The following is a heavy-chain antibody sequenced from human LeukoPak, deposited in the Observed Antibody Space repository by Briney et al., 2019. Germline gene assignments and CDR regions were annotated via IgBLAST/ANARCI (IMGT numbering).Heavy chain of an antibody. V-gene: IGHV3-23*01. CDR2: ISGSGGIP. CDR1: GYTFSSYA. J-gene: IGHJ4*02. D-gene: IGHD2-2*01. Sequence: GGSQRLSCTASGYTFSSYAMSGVCQAPGKGRVWVSDISGSGGIPYYADSVKGRFTISRDNSKNKLYLQMNSLRAEDTAVYYCAKVKRGVPAASNYFDYWGQGTLVTVSS. CDR3: AKVKRGVPAASNYFDY.